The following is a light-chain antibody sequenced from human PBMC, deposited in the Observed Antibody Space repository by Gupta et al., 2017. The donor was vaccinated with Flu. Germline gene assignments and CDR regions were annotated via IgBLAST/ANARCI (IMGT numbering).Light chain of an antibody. J-gene: IGKJ1*01. V-gene: IGKV1-39*01. Sequence: DIKMIQSPSSLSASVGDRVTITCRASQSITSFLNWYQQKPGKVPKLLIYAASSLQSGVPSRFSGGGSGTEFTLTISNLQPEDFATYSCQQSYNLPPTFGQGTKVEIK. CDR3: QQSYNLPPT. CDR1: QSITSF. CDR2: AAS.